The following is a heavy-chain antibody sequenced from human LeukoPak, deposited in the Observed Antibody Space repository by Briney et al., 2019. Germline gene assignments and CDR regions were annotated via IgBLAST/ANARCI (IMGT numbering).Heavy chain of an antibody. J-gene: IGHJ4*02. CDR3: ARSRGSGSYFDY. Sequence: PSETLSLTCTVSGGSITSYYWSWIRQPPGKGLEWIGYISYSGRTNYNPSLKSRVTISIDTSKNQFSLKPTSVTAADTAVYYCARSRGSGSYFDYWGQGNLVTVSA. CDR1: GGSITSYY. V-gene: IGHV4-59*01. CDR2: ISYSGRT. D-gene: IGHD3-10*01.